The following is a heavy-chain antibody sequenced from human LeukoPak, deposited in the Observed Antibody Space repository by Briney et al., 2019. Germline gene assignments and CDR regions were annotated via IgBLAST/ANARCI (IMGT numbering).Heavy chain of an antibody. CDR1: GYTFSGWY. CDR2: LNASSDGT. V-gene: IGHV1-2*02. Sequence: ASVKVACKASGYTFSGWYMLWVRQAPGEVLEWRRWLNASSDGTHYAQKMQNRVTMTRDTSISTAYMKLSRLRSDDTAAYYCATFILLTAITGNAFNNWGQGTVVTVSS. CDR3: ATFILLTAITGNAFNN. J-gene: IGHJ3*02. D-gene: IGHD2-21*02.